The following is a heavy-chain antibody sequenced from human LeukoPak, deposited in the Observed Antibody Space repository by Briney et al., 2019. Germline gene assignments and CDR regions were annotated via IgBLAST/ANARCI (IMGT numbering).Heavy chain of an antibody. Sequence: GGSLRLSCAASGFTFSSYAMSWVRQAPGKGLEWVAVISYDGSNKYYADSVKGRFTISRDNSKNALYLQMNSLRAEDTAVYYCACYDSSAWDQGTLVTVSS. J-gene: IGHJ5*02. D-gene: IGHD3-22*01. V-gene: IGHV3-30-3*01. CDR2: ISYDGSNK. CDR3: ACYDSSA. CDR1: GFTFSSYA.